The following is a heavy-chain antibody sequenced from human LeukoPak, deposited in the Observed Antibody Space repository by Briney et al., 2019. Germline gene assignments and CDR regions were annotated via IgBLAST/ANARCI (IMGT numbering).Heavy chain of an antibody. CDR2: ISWNSGSI. V-gene: IGHV3-9*01. CDR3: AKGTYGSSVYYFDY. CDR1: GFTFDDYA. Sequence: GRSLRLSCAASGFTFDDYAMHWVRHAPGKGLEWVSGISWNSGSIVYADSVKGRFTISRDNAKNSLYLQMNSLRAEDTALYYCAKGTYGSSVYYFDYWGQGTLVTVSS. J-gene: IGHJ4*02. D-gene: IGHD6-13*01.